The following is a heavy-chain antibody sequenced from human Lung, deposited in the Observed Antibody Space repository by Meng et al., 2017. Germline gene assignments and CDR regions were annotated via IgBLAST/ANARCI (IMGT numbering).Heavy chain of an antibody. CDR1: GGSFSGYY. D-gene: IGHD1/OR15-1a*01. V-gene: IGHV4-34*01. CDR3: ARPKQANWYFDL. J-gene: IGHJ2*01. Sequence: RQQWGAGLFKPSETLSLTCAVYGGSFSGYYWSWIRQPPGKGLEWIGEINHSGSTNYNPSLKSRVTISVDTSKNQFSLKLSSVTAADTAVYYCARPKQANWYFDLWGRGTLVTVSS. CDR2: INHSGST.